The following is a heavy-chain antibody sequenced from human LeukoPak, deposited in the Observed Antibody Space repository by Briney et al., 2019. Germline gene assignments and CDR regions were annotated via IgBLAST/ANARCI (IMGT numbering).Heavy chain of an antibody. CDR2: VYYSGNT. CDR3: ARRYCSGGSCYSAFDY. CDR1: GGSISSYY. Sequence: SETLSLTCTVSGGSISSYYWSWIRQPPGKGLEWIGYVYYSGNTNCNPSLKSRVTISLDTSKNLFSLKLSSVTAADTAVYYCARRYCSGGSCYSAFDYWGQGTLVTVSS. D-gene: IGHD2-15*01. J-gene: IGHJ4*02. V-gene: IGHV4-59*08.